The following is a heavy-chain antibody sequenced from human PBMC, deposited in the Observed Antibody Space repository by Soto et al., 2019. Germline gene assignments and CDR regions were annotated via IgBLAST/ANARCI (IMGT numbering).Heavy chain of an antibody. J-gene: IGHJ5*02. D-gene: IGHD5-18*01. Sequence: VSVKVSCKASGYTFTSYGISWVRQAPGHGLEWMGWISGYNGDTSYTQKVQGRVTMTTDTSTSKVYMELRSLRSDDTALYYCARHGGYYSFDTWRQRTL. CDR3: ARHGGYYSFDT. V-gene: IGHV1-18*04. CDR2: ISGYNGDT. CDR1: GYTFTSYG.